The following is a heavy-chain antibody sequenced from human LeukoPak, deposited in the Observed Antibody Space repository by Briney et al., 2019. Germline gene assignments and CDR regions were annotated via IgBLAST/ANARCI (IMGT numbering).Heavy chain of an antibody. Sequence: NPSETLSLTCSVSGGSISLSYYYWGWVRQPPGKALEWIGSVYYSGTTSYNPSLKSRFTISVDMSKNHFSLRLSSVTAADTAMYYCARGTLYSGWSYYFDYWGQGSQVTVSS. CDR3: ARGTLYSGWSYYFDY. V-gene: IGHV4-39*07. CDR1: GGSISLSYYY. D-gene: IGHD6-19*01. J-gene: IGHJ4*02. CDR2: VYYSGTT.